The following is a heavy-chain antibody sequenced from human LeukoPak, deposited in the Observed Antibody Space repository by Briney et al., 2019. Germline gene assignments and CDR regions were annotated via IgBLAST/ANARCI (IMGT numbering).Heavy chain of an antibody. Sequence: GASVKVSCKASGGTFSSYAISWVRQAPGQGLEWMGRIIPIFGTANYAQKFQGRATITTDESTSTAYMELSSLRSEDTAVYYCARHTNYDSSGYPFQHWGQGTLVTVSS. CDR2: IIPIFGTA. J-gene: IGHJ1*01. CDR1: GGTFSSYA. CDR3: ARHTNYDSSGYPFQH. V-gene: IGHV1-69*05. D-gene: IGHD3-22*01.